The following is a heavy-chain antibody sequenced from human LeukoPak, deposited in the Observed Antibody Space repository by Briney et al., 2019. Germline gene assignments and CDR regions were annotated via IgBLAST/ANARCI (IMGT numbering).Heavy chain of an antibody. V-gene: IGHV4-34*01. CDR3: ARHGQQWLVWDFVRTGLEHY. D-gene: IGHD6-19*01. CDR1: GGSFSGYY. J-gene: IGHJ4*02. CDR2: INHSGST. Sequence: SEALSLTCAVYGGSFSGYYWSWIRQPPGKGLEWIGEINHSGSTNYNPSLKSRVTISVDTSKNQFSLKLSSVTAADTAVYYCARHGQQWLVWDFVRTGLEHYWGQGTLVTVSS.